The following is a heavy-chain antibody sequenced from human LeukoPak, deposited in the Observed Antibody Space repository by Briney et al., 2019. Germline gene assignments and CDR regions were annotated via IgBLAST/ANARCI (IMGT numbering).Heavy chain of an antibody. Sequence: APVKVSCKTSGGTFNNSAISWVRQAPGQGLEWLGGIMPLFGTAGYAQKFQGRVTITKDESTRTVYLELTSLTSDDTAVYYCARDVHGDYGSGWFDPWGQGTLVSGSS. CDR2: IMPLFGTA. CDR3: ARDVHGDYGSGWFDP. V-gene: IGHV1-69*05. J-gene: IGHJ5*02. D-gene: IGHD4-17*01. CDR1: GGTFNNSA.